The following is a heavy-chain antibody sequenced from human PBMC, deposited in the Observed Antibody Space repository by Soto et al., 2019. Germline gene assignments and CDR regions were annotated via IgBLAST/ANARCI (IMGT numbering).Heavy chain of an antibody. V-gene: IGHV3-7*03. CDR2: IKYDASEK. D-gene: IGHD1-26*01. J-gene: IGHJ6*02. CDR1: VFNFGSYW. Sequence: GGSLRLSCSASVFNFGSYWMSWSRQAPGKGLEWVATIKYDASEKKYVDSVKGRFTMSRDNAKNSLYLQMDSLRSEDTAVYYCARDAGEGDPPKLGCMDVWGQGTTVTVSS. CDR3: ARDAGEGDPPKLGCMDV.